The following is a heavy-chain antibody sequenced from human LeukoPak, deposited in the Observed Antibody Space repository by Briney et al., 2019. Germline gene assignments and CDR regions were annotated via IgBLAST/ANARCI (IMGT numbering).Heavy chain of an antibody. CDR3: ARVGMITFGGVIDPHYYFDY. J-gene: IGHJ4*02. D-gene: IGHD3-16*02. V-gene: IGHV4-34*01. CDR1: GGSFSGYY. Sequence: SETLSLTCAVYGGSFSGYYWSWIRQPPGKGLEWIGEINHSGSTNYNPSLKSRVTISVDTSKTQFSLKLSSVTAADTAVYYCARVGMITFGGVIDPHYYFDYWGQGTLVTVSS. CDR2: INHSGST.